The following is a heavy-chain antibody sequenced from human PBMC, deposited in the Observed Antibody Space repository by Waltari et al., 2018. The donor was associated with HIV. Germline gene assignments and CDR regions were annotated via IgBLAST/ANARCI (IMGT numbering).Heavy chain of an antibody. CDR3: ARDVGYCSSTSCPNNWFDP. D-gene: IGHD2-2*01. CDR2: IRSSSSYI. Sequence: EVQLVESGGGLVKPGGSLRLSCAASGFTFSSYNMNWVRQAPGKGLEWVSSIRSSSSYIYYAYSVKGRFTISRDNAKNSLYLQMNSLRAEDTAVYYCARDVGYCSSTSCPNNWFDPWGQGTLVTVSS. J-gene: IGHJ5*02. V-gene: IGHV3-21*01. CDR1: GFTFSSYN.